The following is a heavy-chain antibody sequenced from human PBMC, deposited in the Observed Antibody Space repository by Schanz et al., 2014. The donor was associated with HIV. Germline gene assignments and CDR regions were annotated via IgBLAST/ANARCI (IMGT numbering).Heavy chain of an antibody. V-gene: IGHV1-69*01. CDR2: IIPIFGTA. Sequence: QMRLVQSGAEMKKPGSSVKVSCKASGGTFSSYGISWVRQAPGQGLEWMGGIIPIFGTANFAQKFQGRVTITADESTSTTYMELSSLRSGDTAIYYCASHGEGITMIVVVNGGYYGMDVWGQGTTVTVSS. D-gene: IGHD3-22*01. CDR1: GGTFSSYG. J-gene: IGHJ6*02. CDR3: ASHGEGITMIVVVNGGYYGMDV.